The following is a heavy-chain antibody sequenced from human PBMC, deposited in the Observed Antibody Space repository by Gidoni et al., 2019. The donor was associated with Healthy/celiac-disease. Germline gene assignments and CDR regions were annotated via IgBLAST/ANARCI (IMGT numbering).Heavy chain of an antibody. V-gene: IGHV3-23*01. CDR1: GPPFSSYL. CDR2: SSGSGGRT. J-gene: IGHJ4*02. CDR3: AKGGPPEIVVVPAAILLDN. Sequence: EVQLLEPGGGLLQPGGSLILSCAASGPPFSSYLLSWVRQAQGKGLEWVSASSGSGGRTYDTYSVKSRVTICRENYKNTLYMKMKSLRAEDTAVYYCAKGGPPEIVVVPAAILLDNWGQGTLVTVSS. D-gene: IGHD2-2*02.